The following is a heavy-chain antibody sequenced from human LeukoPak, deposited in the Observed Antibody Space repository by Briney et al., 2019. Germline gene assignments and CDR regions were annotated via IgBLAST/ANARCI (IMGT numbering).Heavy chain of an antibody. J-gene: IGHJ5*02. CDR1: GSTFSNAW. V-gene: IGHV3-15*01. CDR3: ATFDRLS. CDR2: IKSKSDGGTT. Sequence: GGSLRLSCAASGSTFSNAWMSWVRQAPGKGLEWVGRIKSKSDGGTTEYTTPVEGRFSISRDDSKNTVYLQMNSLNTEDTAVYYCATFDRLSWGQGTLVTVSS. D-gene: IGHD3-9*01.